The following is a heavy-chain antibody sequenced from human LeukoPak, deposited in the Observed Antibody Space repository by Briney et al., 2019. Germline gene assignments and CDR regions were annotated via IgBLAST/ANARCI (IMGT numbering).Heavy chain of an antibody. J-gene: IGHJ5*02. CDR2: INPNSGGT. V-gene: IGHV1-2*02. D-gene: IGHD3-16*02. CDR3: ARDNSVGDIAWWFDP. Sequence: ASVKVSCKASGYTFTGYYMHWVRQAPGQGLEWMGWINPNSGGTNYAQKFQGRVTMTRDTPISTAYMELSSLRSEDTAVYYCARDNSVGDIAWWFDPWGQGTLVTVSS. CDR1: GYTFTGYY.